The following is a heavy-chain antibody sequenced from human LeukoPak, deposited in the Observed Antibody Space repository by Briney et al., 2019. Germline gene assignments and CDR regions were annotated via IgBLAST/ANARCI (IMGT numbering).Heavy chain of an antibody. CDR2: ISTSNT. Sequence: ASVKVSCKASGYTFTNYGISWVRQAPGQGLEWMGWISTSNTNYAQKLQGRVTMTTDTSTSTAYMELRSLRSDDTAVYYCARERDYDFWSGYLDPWGQGTLVTVSS. CDR1: GYTFTNYG. CDR3: ARERDYDFWSGYLDP. D-gene: IGHD3-3*01. V-gene: IGHV1-18*01. J-gene: IGHJ5*02.